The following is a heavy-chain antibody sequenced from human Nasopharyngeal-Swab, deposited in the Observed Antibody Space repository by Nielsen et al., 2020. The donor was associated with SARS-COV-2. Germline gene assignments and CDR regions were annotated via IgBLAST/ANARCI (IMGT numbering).Heavy chain of an antibody. J-gene: IGHJ2*01. Sequence: GGSLRLSCAASGFTFGDYTMHWVRQLPGKGLEWVSLISWHSSFTYYADSVKGRFTISRDNSKNSLYLQMNSLTTEDTAFYYCVKDPDPTPLTWYFDLWGRGTLVTVTS. V-gene: IGHV3-43*01. CDR1: GFTFGDYT. CDR2: ISWHSSFT. CDR3: VKDPDPTPLTWYFDL.